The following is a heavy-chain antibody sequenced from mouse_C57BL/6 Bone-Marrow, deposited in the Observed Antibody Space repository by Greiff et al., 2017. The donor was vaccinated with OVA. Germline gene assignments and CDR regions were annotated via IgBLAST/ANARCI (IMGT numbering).Heavy chain of an antibody. CDR2: IHPNSGST. CDR3: ARGDNYYGSSYLGAMDY. V-gene: IGHV1-64*01. J-gene: IGHJ4*01. CDR1: GYTFTSYW. D-gene: IGHD1-1*01. Sequence: QVQLQQPGAELVKPGASVKLSCKASGYTFTSYWMHWVKQRPGQGLEWIGMIHPNSGSTNYNEKFKSKATLTVDKSSSTAYMQLSSLTSEDSAVYYCARGDNYYGSSYLGAMDYWGQGTSVTVSS.